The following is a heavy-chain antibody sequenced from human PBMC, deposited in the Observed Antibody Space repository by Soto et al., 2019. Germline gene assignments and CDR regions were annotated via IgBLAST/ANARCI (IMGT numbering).Heavy chain of an antibody. CDR1: GFTFSSYG. Sequence: GGSLRLSCAASGFTFSSYGMHWVRQAPGKGLEWVAVIWYDGSNKYYADSVKGRFTISRDNSKNTLYLQMNSLRAEDTAVYYCARDISGDTAMVRGMYVWGKGSTVPVSS. CDR2: IWYDGSNK. CDR3: ARDISGDTAMVRGMYV. J-gene: IGHJ6*04. D-gene: IGHD5-18*01. V-gene: IGHV3-33*01.